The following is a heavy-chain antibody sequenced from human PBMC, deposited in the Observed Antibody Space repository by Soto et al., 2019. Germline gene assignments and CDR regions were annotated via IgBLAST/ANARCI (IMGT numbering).Heavy chain of an antibody. D-gene: IGHD2-15*01. J-gene: IGHJ3*01. Sequence: EVQLVESGGGVERPGGSLRLSCAASGFTFDDYAMSWVRQAPGKGLEWVSTIEWNGGSTAYADSVRGRFTISRDNAENSLYLQMNSLRAEDTALYRCARGGGYCSGGSCYSARAFDVWGQGTMVTVSS. CDR3: ARGGGYCSGGSCYSARAFDV. V-gene: IGHV3-20*01. CDR2: IEWNGGST. CDR1: GFTFDDYA.